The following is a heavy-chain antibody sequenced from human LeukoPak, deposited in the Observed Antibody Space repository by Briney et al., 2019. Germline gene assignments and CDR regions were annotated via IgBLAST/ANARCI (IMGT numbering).Heavy chain of an antibody. CDR1: GFTFSDYY. V-gene: IGHV3-11*01. J-gene: IGHJ2*01. D-gene: IGHD3-9*01. CDR3: AKATGYWYFDL. CDR2: ISSSGSTI. Sequence: GGSLRLSCAASGFTFSDYYMSWIRQAPGKGLEWVSYISSSGSTIYYADSVKGRFTISRDNAKNSLYLQMNSLRPDDTAFYYCAKATGYWYFDLWCRGTLVTVSS.